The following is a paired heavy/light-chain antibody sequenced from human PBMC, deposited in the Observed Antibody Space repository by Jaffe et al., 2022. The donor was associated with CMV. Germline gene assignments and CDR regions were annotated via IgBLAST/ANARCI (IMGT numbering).Light chain of an antibody. V-gene: IGKV4-1*01. Sequence: DIVMTQSPDSLAVSLGERATINCKSSQSVLYSSNNKNYLAWYQQKPGQPPKLLIYWASTRESGVPDRFSGSGSGTDFTLTISSLQAEDVAVYYCQQYYSTPPTFGQGTRLEIK. CDR3: QQYYSTPPT. J-gene: IGKJ5*01. CDR2: WAS. CDR1: QSVLYSSNNKNY.
Heavy chain of an antibody. CDR2: INHSGST. J-gene: IGHJ4*02. V-gene: IGHV4-34*01. D-gene: IGHD3-3*01. CDR1: GGSFSGYY. Sequence: QVQLQQWGAGLLKPSETLSLTCAVYGGSFSGYYWSWIRQPPGKGLEWIGEINHSGSTNYNPSLKSRVTISVDTSKNQFSLKLSSVTAADTAVYYCARATTIFGVVIMPYYFDYWGQGTLVTVSS. CDR3: ARATTIFGVVIMPYYFDY.